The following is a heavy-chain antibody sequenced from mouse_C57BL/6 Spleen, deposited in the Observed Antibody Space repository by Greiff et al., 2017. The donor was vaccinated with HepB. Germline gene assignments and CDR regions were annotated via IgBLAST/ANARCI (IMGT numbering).Heavy chain of an antibody. D-gene: IGHD1-1*01. CDR3: ARHGYYGNSPYYYAMDY. CDR2: ISSGGSYT. CDR1: GFTFSTYG. Sequence: EVQGVESGGDLVKPGGSLKLSCAASGFTFSTYGMSWVRQTPDKRLEWVATISSGGSYTYYPDSVKGRFTFSRDNAKNTLYLQMSSLKSEDTAMYYCARHGYYGNSPYYYAMDYWGQGTSVTVSS. J-gene: IGHJ4*01. V-gene: IGHV5-6*01.